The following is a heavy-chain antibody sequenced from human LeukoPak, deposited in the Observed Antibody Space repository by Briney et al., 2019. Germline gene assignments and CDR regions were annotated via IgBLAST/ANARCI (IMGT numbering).Heavy chain of an antibody. CDR2: IYPGDSDT. CDR1: GYRFTSYW. V-gene: IGHV5-51*01. D-gene: IGHD3-22*01. Sequence: GESLKISCQGSGYRFTSYWIGWVRQMPGKGLEWMGIIYPGDSDTRYSPSFQGQVTISADKSISTAYLQWSSLKASDTAMYYCARRNYYDSSGYLEIWGQGTMVTVSS. J-gene: IGHJ3*02. CDR3: ARRNYYDSSGYLEI.